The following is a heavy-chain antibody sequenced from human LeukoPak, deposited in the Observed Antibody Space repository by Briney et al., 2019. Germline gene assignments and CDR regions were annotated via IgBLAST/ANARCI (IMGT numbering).Heavy chain of an antibody. CDR3: ARQVPYYYGSGSYYGRNWFDP. CDR1: GGSISSYY. CDR2: IYYSGST. V-gene: IGHV4-59*08. J-gene: IGHJ5*02. D-gene: IGHD3-10*01. Sequence: SETLSLTCTVSGGSISSYYWSWIRQPPGKGLEWIGYIYYSGSTNYNPSLKSRVTISVDTSKNQFSLKLSSVTAADTAVYYCARQVPYYYGSGSYYGRNWFDPWGQGTLVTVSS.